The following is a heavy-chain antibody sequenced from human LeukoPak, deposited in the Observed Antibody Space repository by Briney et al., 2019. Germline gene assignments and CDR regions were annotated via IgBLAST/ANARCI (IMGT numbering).Heavy chain of an antibody. CDR2: INHSGST. J-gene: IGHJ4*02. V-gene: IGHV4-4*02. D-gene: IGHD2-2*01. CDR1: GGSISSSNW. CDR3: ARVPSHRVD. Sequence: PSETLSLTCAVSGGSISSSNWWSWVRQPPGKGLEWIGEINHSGSTNYNPSLKSRVTISVDTSKNQFSLKLSSVTAADTAVYYCARVPSHRVDWGQGTLVTVSS.